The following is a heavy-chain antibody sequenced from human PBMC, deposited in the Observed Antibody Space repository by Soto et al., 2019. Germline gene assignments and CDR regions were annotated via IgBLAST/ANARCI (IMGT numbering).Heavy chain of an antibody. Sequence: SVKVSCKASGGTFSSYAISWVRQAPGQGLEWMGGIIPIFGTANYAQKFQGRVTITADESTSTAYMELSSLRSEDTAVYYCAREVAVAGYYYYGMDVWGQGTTVTVSS. CDR2: IIPIFGTA. CDR3: AREVAVAGYYYYGMDV. V-gene: IGHV1-69*13. J-gene: IGHJ6*02. CDR1: GGTFSSYA. D-gene: IGHD6-19*01.